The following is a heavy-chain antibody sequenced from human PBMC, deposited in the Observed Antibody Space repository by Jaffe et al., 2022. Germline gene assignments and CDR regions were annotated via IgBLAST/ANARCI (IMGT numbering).Heavy chain of an antibody. CDR2: TRNKANSYTT. Sequence: EVQLVESGGGLVQPGGSLRLSCAASGFTFSDHYMDWVRQAPGKGLEWVGRTRNKANSYTTEYAASVKGRFTISRDDSKNSLYLQMNSLKTEDTAVYYCARAVSCSGGSCYSGDLSDAFDIWGQGTMVTVSS. J-gene: IGHJ3*02. CDR1: GFTFSDHY. V-gene: IGHV3-72*01. D-gene: IGHD2-15*01. CDR3: ARAVSCSGGSCYSGDLSDAFDI.